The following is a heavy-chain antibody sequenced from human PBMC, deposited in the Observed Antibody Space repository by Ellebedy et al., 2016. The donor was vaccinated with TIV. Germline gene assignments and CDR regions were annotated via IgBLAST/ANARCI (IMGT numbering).Heavy chain of an antibody. V-gene: IGHV4-59*01. CDR1: GGSISSYY. J-gene: IGHJ3*02. CDR3: ARVVWQLPVSYAFDI. D-gene: IGHD2-15*01. Sequence: MPSETLSLTCTVSGGSISSYYWSWIRQPPGKGLEWIGYISYSRSTNYNPSLKSRVTISVDTSKNQFSLKLNSVTAADTAFYYCARVVWQLPVSYAFDIWGHGTTVTVSS. CDR2: ISYSRST.